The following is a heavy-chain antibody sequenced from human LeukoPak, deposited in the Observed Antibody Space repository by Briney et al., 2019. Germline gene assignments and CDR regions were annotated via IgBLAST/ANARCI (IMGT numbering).Heavy chain of an antibody. CDR2: IYTSGST. CDR3: ARDPGASSRHWGYFHH. D-gene: IGHD6-13*01. Sequence: SETLSLTCTVSGGSISSYYWSWIRQPAGKGLEWIGRIYTSGSTNYNPSLKSRVTMSVDTSKNQFSLKLSSVTAADTAVYYCARDPGASSRHWGYFHHWGQGTLVTVSS. J-gene: IGHJ1*01. V-gene: IGHV4-4*07. CDR1: GGSISSYY.